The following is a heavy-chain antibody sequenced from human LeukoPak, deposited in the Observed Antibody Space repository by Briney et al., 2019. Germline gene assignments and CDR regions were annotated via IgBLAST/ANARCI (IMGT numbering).Heavy chain of an antibody. CDR1: GFTFSSYW. CDR3: ARVMRWAEIWSGYPTGDDAFDI. V-gene: IGHV3-7*01. CDR2: IKRDGSEK. J-gene: IGHJ3*02. Sequence: GSLRLSCAASGFTFSSYWMSWVRQATGKGLEWVANIKRDGSEKYYVDSVKGRFTISRDNSKNTLYLQMNSLRAEDTVVYYCARVMRWAEIWSGYPTGDDAFDIWGQGTMVTVSS. D-gene: IGHD3-3*01.